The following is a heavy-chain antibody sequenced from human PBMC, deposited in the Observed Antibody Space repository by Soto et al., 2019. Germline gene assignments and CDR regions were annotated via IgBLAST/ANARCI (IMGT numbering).Heavy chain of an antibody. D-gene: IGHD3-3*01. CDR2: ISSSSSYT. CDR1: GFTFSDYY. V-gene: IGHV3-11*06. CDR3: ARDLGGTITIFGTSYGMDV. J-gene: IGHJ6*02. Sequence: PVGSLRISCAASGFTFSDYYMSWIRQAPGKGLEWVSYISSSSSYTNYADSVKGRFTISRDNAKNSLYLQMNSLRAEDTAVYYCARDLGGTITIFGTSYGMDVWGQGTTVTVSS.